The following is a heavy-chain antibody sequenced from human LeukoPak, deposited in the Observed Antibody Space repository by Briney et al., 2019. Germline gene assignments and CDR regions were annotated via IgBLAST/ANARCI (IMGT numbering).Heavy chain of an antibody. CDR1: GGSINTNPNY. D-gene: IGHD7-27*01. V-gene: IGHV4-61*01. CDR2: NGNS. J-gene: IGHJ4*02. Sequence: PSETLSLTCTVSGGSINTNPNYWGWVRQPPGKGLEWIGYNGNSNYNPSLKSRVTISLDTSKNQFSLKLTSVTAADTAIYYCARDHWGSLDYWGQGALVTVSS. CDR3: ARDHWGSLDY.